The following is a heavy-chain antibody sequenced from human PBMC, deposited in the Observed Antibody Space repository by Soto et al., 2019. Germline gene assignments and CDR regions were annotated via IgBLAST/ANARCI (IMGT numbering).Heavy chain of an antibody. D-gene: IGHD5-12*01. CDR3: AKDMMVATKYFDY. J-gene: IGHJ4*02. CDR2: ISYDGSNK. Sequence: SLRLSCAASGFTFSSYGMHWVRQAPGKGLEWVAVISYDGSNKYYADSVKGRFTISRDNSKNTLYLQMNSLRAEDTAVYYCAKDMMVATKYFDYWGQGTLVTVSS. V-gene: IGHV3-30*18. CDR1: GFTFSSYG.